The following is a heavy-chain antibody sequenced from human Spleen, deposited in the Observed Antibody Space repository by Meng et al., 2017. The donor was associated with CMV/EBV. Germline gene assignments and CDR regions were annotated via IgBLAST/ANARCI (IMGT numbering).Heavy chain of an antibody. Sequence: SGGTFTRYTVGWVRQAPGQGLEWMGRIIVILGIPNNAEKFQDRVTITADKATNTAYMELSSLRSEDTAVYYCAAVDTSKGLKFFFDSWGQGTLVTVSS. CDR1: GGTFTRYT. D-gene: IGHD5-18*01. V-gene: IGHV1-69*02. CDR2: IIVILGIP. CDR3: AAVDTSKGLKFFFDS. J-gene: IGHJ4*02.